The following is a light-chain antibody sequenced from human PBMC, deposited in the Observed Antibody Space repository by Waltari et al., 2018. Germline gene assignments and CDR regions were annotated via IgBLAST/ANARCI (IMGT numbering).Light chain of an antibody. CDR3: QQASSFPIT. Sequence: DLQMTQSPSSVSASVGVSASITCRASQGISNWLAWYQQKPGKAPKLLIYAASSLQTGVPERFSGSGSGTEFTLTISSLQPEDFATYYCQQASSFPITFGPGTKVDIK. CDR1: QGISNW. CDR2: AAS. J-gene: IGKJ3*01. V-gene: IGKV1-12*01.